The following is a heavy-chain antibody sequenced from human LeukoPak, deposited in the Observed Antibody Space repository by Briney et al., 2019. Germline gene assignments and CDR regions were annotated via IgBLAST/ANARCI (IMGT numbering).Heavy chain of an antibody. D-gene: IGHD6-13*01. J-gene: IGHJ4*02. Sequence: GGSLRLSCAASGFTFSSYAMSWVRQAPGKGLEWVPAISGSGDSTYYGDSVKGRFTISRDNSKNTLYLQMNSLRAEDTAVYYCAKTRPLDSSSWSHGDYWGQGTLVTVSS. CDR1: GFTFSSYA. V-gene: IGHV3-23*01. CDR2: ISGSGDST. CDR3: AKTRPLDSSSWSHGDY.